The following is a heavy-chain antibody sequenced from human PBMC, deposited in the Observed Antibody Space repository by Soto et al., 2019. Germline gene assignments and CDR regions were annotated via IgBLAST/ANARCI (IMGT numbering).Heavy chain of an antibody. CDR2: IYTSGST. V-gene: IGHV4-4*07. CDR3: ARQTTYSSSWYDY. CDR1: GGSISNYY. D-gene: IGHD6-13*01. Sequence: LSLTCTVSGGSISNYYWTWIRQPAGKGLQWIGRIYTSGSTNYNPSLKSRITMSVDTSKNQFSLKLSSVTAADTALYYCARQTTYSSSWYDYWGHGTLVTVSS. J-gene: IGHJ5*01.